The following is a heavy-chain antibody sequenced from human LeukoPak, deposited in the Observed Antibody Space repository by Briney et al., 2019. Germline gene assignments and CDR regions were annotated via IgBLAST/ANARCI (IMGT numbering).Heavy chain of an antibody. Sequence: ASVKVSCKASGYTFTTYDINWVRQATGQGLEWMGRVNPNNGDTAYAQKFQGRGTITRDTSTNTVYMQLNSLKSDDTAVYYCARVGCSDISCWTWLDPWGQGTLVTVSS. CDR1: GYTFTTYD. J-gene: IGHJ5*02. CDR2: VNPNNGDT. CDR3: ARVGCSDISCWTWLDP. V-gene: IGHV1-8*03. D-gene: IGHD6-19*01.